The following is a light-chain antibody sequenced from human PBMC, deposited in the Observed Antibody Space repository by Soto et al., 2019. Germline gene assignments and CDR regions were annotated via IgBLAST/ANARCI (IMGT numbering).Light chain of an antibody. J-gene: IGKJ5*01. CDR1: QDITNF. V-gene: IGKV1-27*01. CDR2: GAS. CDR3: QQYLSAPLT. Sequence: DIQMTHSPSSLSASIGDRVTITCRASQDITNFLAWYRQTPGKDPKLLACGASALQSGVPSRLSGSGSGTDFNLTIGSLQPEDVATYYCQQYLSAPLTFGQGTRLEI.